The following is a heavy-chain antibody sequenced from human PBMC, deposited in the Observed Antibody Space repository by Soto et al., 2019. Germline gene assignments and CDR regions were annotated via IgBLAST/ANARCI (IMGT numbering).Heavy chain of an antibody. J-gene: IGHJ4*02. V-gene: IGHV4-34*01. D-gene: IGHD2-15*01. CDR2: TNDSGST. CDR1: GASLSGYY. CDR3: AKHIGFCSGDGCYSGFDC. Sequence: PSETLSLTCAVSGASLSGYYRSWIRQPPGKGLEWIGETNDSGSTSYNPSLKSRVTISVDTSKNQFSLKLTSMTAADTAVYYCAKHIGFCSGDGCYSGFDCWGQGNLVTVSS.